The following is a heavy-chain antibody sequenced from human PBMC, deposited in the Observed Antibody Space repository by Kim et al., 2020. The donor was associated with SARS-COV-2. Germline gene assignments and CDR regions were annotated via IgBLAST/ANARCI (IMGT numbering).Heavy chain of an antibody. CDR1: GFTFDDYA. CDR2: ISWNSGSV. J-gene: IGHJ4*02. D-gene: IGHD2-15*01. Sequence: GGSLRLSCAASGFTFDDYAMHWVRRVPGKGLEWVSSISWNSGSVDYADSVKGRFTISRDNAKDTLYLQMNSLTAEDTALYHCAKDMALGYCSGGSCYSFDYWGQGTTVTVSS. CDR3: AKDMALGYCSGGSCYSFDY. V-gene: IGHV3-9*01.